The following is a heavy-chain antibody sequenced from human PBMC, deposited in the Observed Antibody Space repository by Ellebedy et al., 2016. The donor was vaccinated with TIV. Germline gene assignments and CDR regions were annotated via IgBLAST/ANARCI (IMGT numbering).Heavy chain of an antibody. V-gene: IGHV3-23*01. CDR2: ISYSGDTT. D-gene: IGHD5-18*01. CDR3: AGGGPDYTYGFIGA. J-gene: IGHJ5*02. Sequence: GESLKISCAVSGFPFSTHTMSWVRQAPGKGLEWASIISYSGDTTFYADSVKGRFTISRDNPKNTLYLQMNSLRAEDTDSYYCAGGGPDYTYGFIGAWGQGTLVTVSS. CDR1: GFPFSTHT.